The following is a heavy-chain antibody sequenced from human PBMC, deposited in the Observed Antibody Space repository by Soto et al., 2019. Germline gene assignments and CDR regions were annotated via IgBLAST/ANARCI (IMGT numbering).Heavy chain of an antibody. CDR3: VQSRCGVDCLQSYSSHSYYGLDV. J-gene: IGHJ6*02. CDR2: IYWDDDK. D-gene: IGHD2-21*01. V-gene: IGHV2-5*02. Sequence: SGRTLVNPTKTLTLIWTVSGFSPSTTAGGLGWTLQPTANALEWLALIYWDDDKRYNPSLKSRLTITKDTSKNQVVLTMTNMDPVDTATYYCVQSRCGVDCLQSYSSHSYYGLDVWGQGT. CDR1: GFSPSTTAGG.